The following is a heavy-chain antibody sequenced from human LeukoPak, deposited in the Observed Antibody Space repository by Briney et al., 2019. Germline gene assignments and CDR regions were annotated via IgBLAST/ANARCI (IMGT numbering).Heavy chain of an antibody. V-gene: IGHV1-18*01. CDR1: GYTFTSYG. CDR2: ISAYNGNT. CDR3: ARDPSSAMFDY. D-gene: IGHD3-10*01. Sequence: ASVKVSCKSSGYTFTSYGISWVRQAPGQGLEWMGWISAYNGNTNYAQKLQGRVTMTTDTSTSTAHMALRSLRSDDTAVYYCARDPSSAMFDYWGQGTLVTVSS. J-gene: IGHJ4*02.